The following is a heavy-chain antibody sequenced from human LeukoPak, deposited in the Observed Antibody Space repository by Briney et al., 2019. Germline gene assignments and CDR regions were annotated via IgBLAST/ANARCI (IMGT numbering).Heavy chain of an antibody. CDR1: GFTFSSYE. V-gene: IGHV3-48*03. Sequence: PGGSLRLSCAASGFTFSSYEMNWVRQAPGKGLEWVSYISSCGSTIYYADSVKGRFTISRDNAKNSLYLQMNSLRAEDTAVYYCARDDGDQAEDYWGQGTLVTVSS. CDR3: ARDDGDQAEDY. J-gene: IGHJ4*02. D-gene: IGHD4-17*01. CDR2: ISSCGSTI.